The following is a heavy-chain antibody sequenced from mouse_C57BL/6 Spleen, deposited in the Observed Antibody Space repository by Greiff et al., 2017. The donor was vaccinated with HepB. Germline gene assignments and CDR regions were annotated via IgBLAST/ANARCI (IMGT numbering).Heavy chain of an antibody. V-gene: IGHV8-8*01. CDR2: IWWDDDK. J-gene: IGHJ1*03. Sequence: QVTLKECGPGILQPSQTLSLTCSFSGFSLSTFGMGVGWIRQPSGKGLEWLAHIWWDDDKYYNPALKSRLTISKDTSKNQVFLKIANVDTADTATYYCARMEREDYYGAWYFDVWGTGTTVTVSS. D-gene: IGHD1-1*01. CDR1: GFSLSTFGMG. CDR3: ARMEREDYYGAWYFDV.